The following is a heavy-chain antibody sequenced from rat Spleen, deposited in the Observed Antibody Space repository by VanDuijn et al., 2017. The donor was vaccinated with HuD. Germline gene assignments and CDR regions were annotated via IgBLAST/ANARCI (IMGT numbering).Heavy chain of an antibody. Sequence: EVQLVESGGGLVQPGRSLKLSCLASGFTFNNYWMTWIRQAPGKGPEWVATMTNTGCMSFYPDAVSGRFAIFRDTAENTLYLHMSRLRSEDTATYLCTRGGFFRYWGQGVVVTVAS. J-gene: IGHJ2*01. CDR3: TRGGFFRY. V-gene: IGHV5-31*01. CDR1: GFTFNNYW. CDR2: MTNTGCMS.